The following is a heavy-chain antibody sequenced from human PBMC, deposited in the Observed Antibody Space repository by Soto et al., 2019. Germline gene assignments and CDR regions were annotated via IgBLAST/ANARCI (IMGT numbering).Heavy chain of an antibody. CDR3: ARVEGATSDPYFDY. V-gene: IGHV3-66*01. CDR1: GFTVSSNY. D-gene: IGHD1-26*01. J-gene: IGHJ4*02. Sequence: EVQLVESGGGLVQPGGSLRLSCAASGFTVSSNYMSWVRQAPGKGLEWVSVIYSGGSTYYADSVKGRFTISRDNSKNTLYLQMNSLRAEDTAVYYGARVEGATSDPYFDYWGQGTLVTVSS. CDR2: IYSGGST.